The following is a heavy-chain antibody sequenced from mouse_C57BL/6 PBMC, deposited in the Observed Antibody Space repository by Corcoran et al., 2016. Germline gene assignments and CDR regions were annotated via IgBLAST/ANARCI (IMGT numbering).Heavy chain of an antibody. D-gene: IGHD2-1*01. V-gene: IGHV1-19*01. J-gene: IGHJ3*01. CDR1: GYTFTDYY. CDR2: INPYNGGT. CDR3: ARALYGNNPAWYAY. Sequence: EVQLQQSGPVLVKPGASGTMSCEASGYTFTDYYMNWVTQSHGTSLEWSGVINPYNGGTSYNQKCKGKATLTVDKSSSTDYMEPKSLTSEDSAVYYCARALYGNNPAWYAYWGQGTLVTVSA.